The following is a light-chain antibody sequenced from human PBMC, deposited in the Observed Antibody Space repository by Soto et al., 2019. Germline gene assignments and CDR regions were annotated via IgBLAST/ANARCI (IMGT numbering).Light chain of an antibody. J-gene: IGKJ4*01. V-gene: IGKV3-11*01. CDR1: QSVSSY. CDR2: DAS. CDR3: QQRSNWPPLT. Sequence: EIVLTQSPATLSLSPGERATLSCRASQSVSSYLAWYQQKPGQAPRLLIYDASNRATGITARFSGSGSGTDFTLTISSLEPVDFAVYYCQQRSNWPPLTFGGGTKVEIK.